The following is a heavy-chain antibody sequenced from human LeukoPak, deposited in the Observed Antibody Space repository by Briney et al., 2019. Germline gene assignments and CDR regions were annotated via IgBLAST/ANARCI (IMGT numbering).Heavy chain of an antibody. V-gene: IGHV3-23*01. D-gene: IGHD3-10*01. CDR1: GCTFSSYA. Sequence: GGSLRLSCAASGCTFSSYAMSWVRQAPGKGLEWVSAISGSGGSTYYPDSVKGRFTISRDNSKNTLYLQMNSLRAEDTAVYYCAKDRPMFRGVITDGYFDYWGQGTLVTVSS. CDR3: AKDRPMFRGVITDGYFDY. CDR2: ISGSGGST. J-gene: IGHJ4*02.